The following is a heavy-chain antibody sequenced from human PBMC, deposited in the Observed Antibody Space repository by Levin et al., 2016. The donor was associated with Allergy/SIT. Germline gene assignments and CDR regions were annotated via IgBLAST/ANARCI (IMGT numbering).Heavy chain of an antibody. Sequence: VRQAPGKGLEWVSAISGSGVSTYYADSVKGRFTISRDNSKNTLYLQMNSLRAEDTAVYYCAKDPSDWNPRVAFDIWGQGTMVTVSS. D-gene: IGHD1-1*01. V-gene: IGHV3-23*01. CDR3: AKDPSDWNPRVAFDI. CDR2: ISGSGVST. J-gene: IGHJ3*02.